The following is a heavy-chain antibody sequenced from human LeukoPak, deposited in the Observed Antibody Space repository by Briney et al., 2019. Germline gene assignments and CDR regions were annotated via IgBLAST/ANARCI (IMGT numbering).Heavy chain of an antibody. V-gene: IGHV3-23*01. Sequence: GGSLRLSCVASGFTFSDYWLSWVRQAPGKGLQWVSAISGSGGSTYYADSVKGRFTISRDNSKNTLYLQMNSLRAEDTAVYYCAKDQVAVAGTWDYWGQGTLVTVSS. D-gene: IGHD6-19*01. J-gene: IGHJ4*02. CDR3: AKDQVAVAGTWDY. CDR1: GFTFSDYW. CDR2: ISGSGGST.